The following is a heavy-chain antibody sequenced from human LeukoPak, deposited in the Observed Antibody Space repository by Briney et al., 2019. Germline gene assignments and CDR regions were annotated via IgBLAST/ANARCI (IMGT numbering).Heavy chain of an antibody. J-gene: IGHJ3*02. CDR2: INSNGGGT. D-gene: IGHD3-22*01. Sequence: GSVKVSCKPSGYTFTDYSMHWVRQAPGQGLEWMGRINSNGGGTHFAQKFQGRVTMTRDMSISTAFMELSRLKSDDTAVYYCAREDYDSSGYYYYAFDIWGQGTMVTVSS. CDR3: AREDYDSSGYYYYAFDI. CDR1: GYTFTDYS. V-gene: IGHV1-2*06.